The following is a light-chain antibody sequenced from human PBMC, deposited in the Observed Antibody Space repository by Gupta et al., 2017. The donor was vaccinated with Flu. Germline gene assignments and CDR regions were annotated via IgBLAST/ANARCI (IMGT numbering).Light chain of an antibody. CDR2: WAT. J-gene: IGKJ4*01. CDR3: QQDHDAPFT. Sequence: NSKTTQSGLYQTTGNDYLSWYQQKPGQPPKLLISWATTRASGVPDRFSASGSGTDFTLTIARLQAEDVAVYYCQQDHDAPFTFGRGTKVEIK. CDR1: QSGLYQTTGNDY. V-gene: IGKV4-1*01.